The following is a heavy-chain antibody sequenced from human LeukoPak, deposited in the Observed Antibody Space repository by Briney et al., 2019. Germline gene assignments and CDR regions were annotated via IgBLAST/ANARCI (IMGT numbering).Heavy chain of an antibody. J-gene: IGHJ4*02. CDR1: GDSVSSNSAA. CDR3: ARGGYCSSTSCLDY. Sequence: SQTLSLTCAISGDSVSSNSAAWNWIRQSPSRGLEWPGRTYYRSKWYNDYAVSVKSRITINPDTSKNQCSLQLNSVTPEDTAVYYCARGGYCSSTSCLDYWGQGTLVTVSS. D-gene: IGHD2-2*01. CDR2: TYYRSKWYN. V-gene: IGHV6-1*01.